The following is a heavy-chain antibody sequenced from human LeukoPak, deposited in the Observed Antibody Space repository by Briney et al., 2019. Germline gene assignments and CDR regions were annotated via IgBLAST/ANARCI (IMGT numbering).Heavy chain of an antibody. D-gene: IGHD3-22*01. V-gene: IGHV3-20*01. Sequence: GGSLTLSCAASGFTFYDYAMSWVRQSPGKGLECVSGINWDGVSIGYADSVKGRFTISRDNAKNSLNLQMNSLRAEDTALYHCAREKRSDSSGYYPYYFDYWGQGILVTVSS. CDR1: GFTFYDYA. CDR3: AREKRSDSSGYYPYYFDY. CDR2: INWDGVSI. J-gene: IGHJ4*02.